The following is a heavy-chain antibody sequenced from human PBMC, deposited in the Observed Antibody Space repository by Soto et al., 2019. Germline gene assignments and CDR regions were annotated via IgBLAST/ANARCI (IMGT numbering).Heavy chain of an antibody. Sequence: RASVKVSCKASGGTFSSYAISWVRQAPGQGLEWMGGIIPIFGTANYAQKFQGRVTITADESTSTAYMELSSLRSEDTAVYYCARDNGDYEYYFDYWGQGTLVTVSS. CDR1: GGTFSSYA. J-gene: IGHJ4*02. CDR2: IIPIFGTA. D-gene: IGHD4-17*01. CDR3: ARDNGDYEYYFDY. V-gene: IGHV1-69*13.